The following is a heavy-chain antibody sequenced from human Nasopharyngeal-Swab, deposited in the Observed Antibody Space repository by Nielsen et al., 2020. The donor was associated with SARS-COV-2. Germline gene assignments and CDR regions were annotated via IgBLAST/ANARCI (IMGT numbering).Heavy chain of an antibody. J-gene: IGHJ6*02. CDR2: IYYSGST. V-gene: IGHV4-39*02. D-gene: IGHD3-16*01. CDR3: ARDLMITFGGVLMDV. Sequence: PGKGLEWIGSIYYSGSTYYNPSLKSRVTISVDTSKNQFSLKLSSVTAADTAVYYCARDLMITFGGVLMDVWGQGTTVTVSS.